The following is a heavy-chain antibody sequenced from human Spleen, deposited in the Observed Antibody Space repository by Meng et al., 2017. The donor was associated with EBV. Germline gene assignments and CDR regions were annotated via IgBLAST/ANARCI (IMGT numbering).Heavy chain of an antibody. D-gene: IGHD4-17*01. CDR1: GYTFSSHG. Sequence: QVELAQSGPKVTKPGASVKVSCKASGYTFSSHGIRWVRQAPGQGLEWMAWISTYNGNTNYAQKLQGRVTLTTDTSTSTVHMELRSLRSDDTAVYYCARNYGDSASDYWGQGTLVTVSS. J-gene: IGHJ4*02. CDR3: ARNYGDSASDY. CDR2: ISTYNGNT. V-gene: IGHV1-18*01.